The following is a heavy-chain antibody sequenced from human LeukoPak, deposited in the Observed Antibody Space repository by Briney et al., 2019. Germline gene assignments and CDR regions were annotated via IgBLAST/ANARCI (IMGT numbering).Heavy chain of an antibody. CDR1: GFTFSSYS. CDR3: ARVGASLAFDY. Sequence: RSGGSLRLSCAASGFTFSSYSMNWVRQAPGEGLEWVSAISGSGGSTYYADSVKGRFTISRDNSKNTLYLQMNSLRAEDTAVYYCARVGASLAFDYWGQGTLVTVSS. V-gene: IGHV3-23*01. CDR2: ISGSGGST. J-gene: IGHJ4*02. D-gene: IGHD1-26*01.